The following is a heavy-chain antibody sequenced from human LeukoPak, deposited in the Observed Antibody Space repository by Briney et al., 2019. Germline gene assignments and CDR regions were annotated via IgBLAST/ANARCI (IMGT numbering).Heavy chain of an antibody. CDR2: IYYSGST. Sequence: SQTLSLTCTVSGGSISSGDYYWSWIRQPPGKGLEWIGYIYYSGSTYYNPSLKSRVTISVDTSKNQFSLKLSSVTAADTAVYYCARPLRYFDWLFPGNAFDIWGQGTMVTVSS. V-gene: IGHV4-30-4*08. D-gene: IGHD3-9*01. J-gene: IGHJ3*02. CDR1: GGSISSGDYY. CDR3: ARPLRYFDWLFPGNAFDI.